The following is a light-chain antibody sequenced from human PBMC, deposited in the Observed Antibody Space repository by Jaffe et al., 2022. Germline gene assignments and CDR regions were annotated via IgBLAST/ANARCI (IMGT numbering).Light chain of an antibody. CDR3: CSYAGSSTFNVV. Sequence: QSALTQPASVSGSPGQSITISCTGTSSDVGSYNLVSWYQQHPGKAPKLLIYEVTKRPSGVSNRFSGSKSDNTASLTISGLQAEDEADYYCCSYAGSSTFNVVFGGGTKLTVL. V-gene: IGLV2-23*02. CDR2: EVT. CDR1: SSDVGSYNL. J-gene: IGLJ2*01.